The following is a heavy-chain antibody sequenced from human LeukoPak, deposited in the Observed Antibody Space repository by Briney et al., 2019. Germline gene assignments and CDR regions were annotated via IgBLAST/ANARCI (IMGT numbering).Heavy chain of an antibody. Sequence: SETLSLTCTVSGDSISSDTYYWNWIRQSAGKGLDWIGRIYTDGDTYYNPSLKSRATISMDTSKNQFSLKLTSVTAADGAMYYCATEYRSGCFYVHDAFDMWGQGTMVIVSS. CDR2: IYTDGDT. CDR1: GDSISSDTYY. CDR3: ATEYRSGCFYVHDAFDM. J-gene: IGHJ3*02. V-gene: IGHV4-61*02. D-gene: IGHD3-22*01.